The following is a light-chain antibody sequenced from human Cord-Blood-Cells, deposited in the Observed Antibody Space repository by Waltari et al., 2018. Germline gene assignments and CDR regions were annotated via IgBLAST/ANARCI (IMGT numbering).Light chain of an antibody. CDR1: QSVSSY. Sequence: EIVLTQSPATLSLSPGERATLSCRASQSVSSYLAWYQQKPGQAPRLLIYDASNRATGIPARFSGSGSETDFTLTISSLEPEDFAVYYCHQRSNWPLTVGPGTKVDIK. V-gene: IGKV3-11*01. J-gene: IGKJ3*01. CDR3: HQRSNWPLT. CDR2: DAS.